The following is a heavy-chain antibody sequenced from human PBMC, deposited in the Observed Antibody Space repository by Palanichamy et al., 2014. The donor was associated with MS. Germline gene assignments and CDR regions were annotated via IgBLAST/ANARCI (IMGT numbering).Heavy chain of an antibody. V-gene: IGHV3-48*01. Sequence: EVQLGGGRGGRAWYSLGGPWRLSCAASGFTFSSYSMNWVRQAPGKGLEWVSYISSSSSTIYYADSVKGRFTISRDNAKNSLYLQMNSLRAEDTAVYYCARDLLAGDFWSGRNFGVGYWGQGTLVTVSS. J-gene: IGHJ4*02. D-gene: IGHD3-3*01. CDR1: GFTFSSYS. CDR2: ISSSSSTI. CDR3: ARDLLAGDFWSGRNFGVGY.